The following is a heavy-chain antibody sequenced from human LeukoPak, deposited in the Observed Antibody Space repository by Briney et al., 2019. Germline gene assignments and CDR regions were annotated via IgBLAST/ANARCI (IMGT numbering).Heavy chain of an antibody. V-gene: IGHV3-30-3*01. D-gene: IGHD6-19*01. CDR2: ISYDGSNK. Sequence: GGSLRLSCAASGFTFSSYAKHWVRQAPGKGLEWVAVISYDGSNKYYADSVKGRFTISRDNSKNTLYLQMNSLRAEDTAVYYCARVPGGRKIAVAAYFDYWGQGTLVTVSS. J-gene: IGHJ4*02. CDR1: GFTFSSYA. CDR3: ARVPGGRKIAVAAYFDY.